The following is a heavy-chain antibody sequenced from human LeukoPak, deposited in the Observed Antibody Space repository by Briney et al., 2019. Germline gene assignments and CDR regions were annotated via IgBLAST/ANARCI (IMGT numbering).Heavy chain of an antibody. Sequence: KPGESLKISCKGSGYSFTSYWIGWVRQMPGKGLEWMGIIYPGDSDTRYSPSFQGQVTISADKSISTAYLQWSSLKASDTAMYYCARQVPDLVGATFFDIWGQGTMVTVSS. CDR1: GYSFTSYW. V-gene: IGHV5-51*01. J-gene: IGHJ3*02. CDR3: ARQVPDLVGATFFDI. D-gene: IGHD1-26*01. CDR2: IYPGDSDT.